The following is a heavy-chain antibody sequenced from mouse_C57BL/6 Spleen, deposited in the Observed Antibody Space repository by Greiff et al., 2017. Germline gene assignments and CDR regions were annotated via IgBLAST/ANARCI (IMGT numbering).Heavy chain of an antibody. J-gene: IGHJ2*01. D-gene: IGHD1-1*01. CDR1: GYAFSSYW. CDR3: ARGGGTTVVGDY. CDR2: IYPGDGDS. V-gene: IGHV1-80*01. Sequence: VMLVESGAELVKPGASVKISCKASGYAFSSYWMNWVKQRPGKGLEWIGQIYPGDGDSNYNGKFKGKATLTADKSSSTAYMQLSSLTSEDAAVYFCARGGGTTVVGDYWGQGTTLTVSS.